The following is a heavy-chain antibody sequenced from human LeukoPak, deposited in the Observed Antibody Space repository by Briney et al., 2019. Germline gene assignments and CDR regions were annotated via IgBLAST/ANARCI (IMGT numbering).Heavy chain of an antibody. Sequence: GGSLRLSCAASGFTFSSYWMSWVRQAPGKGLEGVANIKQDGSEKYYVDSVRGRFTISRANAKNPLYLQMNSLRAEDTAVYYCARDLRGRYYYYGMHVWGQGTTLTVSS. CDR1: GFTFSSYW. V-gene: IGHV3-7*01. CDR2: IKQDGSEK. J-gene: IGHJ6*02. CDR3: ARDLRGRYYYYGMHV.